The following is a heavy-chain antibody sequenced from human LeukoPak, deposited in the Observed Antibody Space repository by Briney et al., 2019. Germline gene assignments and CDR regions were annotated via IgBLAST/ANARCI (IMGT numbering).Heavy chain of an antibody. CDR1: GFTFSSYG. V-gene: IGHV3-30*18. D-gene: IGHD6-19*01. Sequence: GRSLRLSCAASGFTFSSYGMHWVRQAPGKGLEWVAVISYDGSNKYYADSVKGRFTISRDNSKNTLYLQMNSLRAEDTAVYYCAKDYGSGWFYGTDVWGQGTTVTVSS. J-gene: IGHJ6*02. CDR3: AKDYGSGWFYGTDV. CDR2: ISYDGSNK.